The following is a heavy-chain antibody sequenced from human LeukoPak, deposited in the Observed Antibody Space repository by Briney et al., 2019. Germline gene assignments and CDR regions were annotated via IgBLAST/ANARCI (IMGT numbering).Heavy chain of an antibody. V-gene: IGHV1-46*01. Sequence: ASVKVSCKASGYTFTSNYMHWVRQAPGQGPEWMGVISPSGGSTTYAQKFQGRVTLTRDMSTSTDYLELSSLRSEDTAVYYCARDWVLTGSDYWGQGTLVTVSS. J-gene: IGHJ4*02. CDR1: GYTFTSNY. CDR3: ARDWVLTGSDY. CDR2: ISPSGGST. D-gene: IGHD1-20*01.